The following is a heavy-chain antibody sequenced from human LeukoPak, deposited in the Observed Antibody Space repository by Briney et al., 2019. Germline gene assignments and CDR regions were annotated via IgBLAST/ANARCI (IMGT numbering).Heavy chain of an antibody. Sequence: ASVKVSCKASGYTFTSYDINWVRQAPGQGLEWMGWISAYNGNTNYAQKLQGRVTMTTDTSTSTAYMELRSLRSDDTAVYYCARASSGYSVMSSWGQGTLVTVSS. D-gene: IGHD3-22*01. CDR3: ARASSGYSVMSS. CDR1: GYTFTSYD. V-gene: IGHV1-18*01. J-gene: IGHJ5*02. CDR2: ISAYNGNT.